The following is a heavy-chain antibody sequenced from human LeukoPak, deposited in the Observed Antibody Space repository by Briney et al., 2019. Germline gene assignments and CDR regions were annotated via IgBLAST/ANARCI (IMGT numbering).Heavy chain of an antibody. CDR1: GFTFSSYW. D-gene: IGHD2-8*01. CDR3: ARYRDVMVGYFDY. Sequence: PGGSLRLSCAASGFTFSSYWMSWVRQAPGKGLEWVANIKQDGSEKYYVDSVKGRFTISRDNAKNSLYLQMDSLRAEDTAVYYCARYRDVMVGYFDYWGQGTLVTVSS. J-gene: IGHJ4*02. V-gene: IGHV3-7*01. CDR2: IKQDGSEK.